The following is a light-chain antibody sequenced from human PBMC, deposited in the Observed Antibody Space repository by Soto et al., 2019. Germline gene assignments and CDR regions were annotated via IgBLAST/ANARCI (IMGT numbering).Light chain of an antibody. CDR2: DVS. CDR1: SSDVGGYNY. Sequence: QSALTQPASVSGSPGQSITISCTGTSSDVGGYNYVSWYQQHPGKAPKLMIYDVSNRPSGVSNRFSGSKSGNTASLTISGLQAEDGADYYGSSYTSYSTPAVVFGGGTKLTVL. CDR3: SSYTSYSTPAVV. J-gene: IGLJ2*01. V-gene: IGLV2-14*01.